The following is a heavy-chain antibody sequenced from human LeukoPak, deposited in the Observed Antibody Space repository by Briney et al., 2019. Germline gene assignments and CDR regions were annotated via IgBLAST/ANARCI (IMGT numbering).Heavy chain of an antibody. Sequence: ASVKVSCKASGYTFTSYGISWVRQAPGQGLEWMGWISAYNGNTNYAQKLQGRVTMTTDTSTSTAYMELRSLRSEDTAVYYCARERYCSSTSCYTDDYWGQGTLVTVSS. D-gene: IGHD2-2*02. CDR1: GYTFTSYG. V-gene: IGHV1-18*01. CDR3: ARERYCSSTSCYTDDY. CDR2: ISAYNGNT. J-gene: IGHJ4*02.